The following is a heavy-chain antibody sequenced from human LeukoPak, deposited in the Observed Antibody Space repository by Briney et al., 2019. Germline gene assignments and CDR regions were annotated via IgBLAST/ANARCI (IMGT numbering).Heavy chain of an antibody. Sequence: GGTLRLSCAASGFTFSSYGMSWVRQVPGKGLEWVSAISGSGGSTYYADSVKGRFTISRDNSKNTLYLQMNSLRAEDTAVYYCATSRTLWFGESAYYFDYWGQGTLVTVSS. CDR1: GFTFSSYG. D-gene: IGHD3-10*01. CDR3: ATSRTLWFGESAYYFDY. J-gene: IGHJ4*02. CDR2: ISGSGGST. V-gene: IGHV3-23*01.